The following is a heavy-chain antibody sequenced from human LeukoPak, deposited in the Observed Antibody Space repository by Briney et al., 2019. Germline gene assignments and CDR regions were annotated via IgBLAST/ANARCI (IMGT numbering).Heavy chain of an antibody. CDR1: GYTFTGYY. Sequence: GASVKVSCKASGYTFTGYYMHWVRQAPGQGLEWMGWINPNSGGTNYARKFQGRVTMTRDTSISTAYMELSRLRSDDTAVYYCARGDCSSTSCYACWGQGTLVTVSS. CDR3: ARGDCSSTSCYAC. CDR2: INPNSGGT. D-gene: IGHD2-2*01. V-gene: IGHV1-2*02. J-gene: IGHJ4*02.